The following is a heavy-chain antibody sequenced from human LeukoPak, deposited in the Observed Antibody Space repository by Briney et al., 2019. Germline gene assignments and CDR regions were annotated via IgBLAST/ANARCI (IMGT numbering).Heavy chain of an antibody. Sequence: PGGSLRLSCAASGFTFSSYGMHWVRQAPRKGLEWVAFIRYDGSNTYYADSVKGRFTISRANSKNTLYLQMSSLRAEDTAVYYCAKRGGGWLPSGSFYYYYMDVWGKGTTVTVSS. D-gene: IGHD5-12*01. V-gene: IGHV3-30*02. CDR3: AKRGGGWLPSGSFYYYYMDV. CDR1: GFTFSSYG. J-gene: IGHJ6*03. CDR2: IRYDGSNT.